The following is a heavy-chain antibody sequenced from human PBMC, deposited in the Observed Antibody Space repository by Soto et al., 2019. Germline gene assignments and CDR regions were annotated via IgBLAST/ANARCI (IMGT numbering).Heavy chain of an antibody. J-gene: IGHJ5*02. V-gene: IGHV4-31*03. CDR1: GGSISSGGYY. CDR3: ARERRDILANWFDP. D-gene: IGHD3-9*01. CDR2: IYYSGST. Sequence: PSETLSLTCTVSGGSISSGGYYWSWIRQHPGKGLEWIRYIYYSGSTYYNPSLKSRVTISVDTSKNQFSLKLSSVTAADTAVYYCARERRDILANWFDPWGQGTLVTVSS.